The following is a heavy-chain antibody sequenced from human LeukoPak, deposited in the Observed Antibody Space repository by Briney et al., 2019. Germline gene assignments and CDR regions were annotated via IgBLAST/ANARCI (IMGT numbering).Heavy chain of an antibody. V-gene: IGHV4-38-2*01. Sequence: SETLSLTCAVPGYSISSGYYWGWIRQPPGKGLEGIGSIYHSGSTYYNPSLKSRVTISVDTSKNQFSLKLSSVTGADTAVYYCARHSHHVTYYDFWSGYYTEGFDYWGQGTLVTVSS. D-gene: IGHD3-3*01. CDR3: ARHSHHVTYYDFWSGYYTEGFDY. CDR2: IYHSGST. J-gene: IGHJ4*02. CDR1: GYSISSGYY.